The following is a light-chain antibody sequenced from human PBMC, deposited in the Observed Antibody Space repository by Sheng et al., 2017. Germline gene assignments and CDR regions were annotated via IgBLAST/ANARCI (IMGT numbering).Light chain of an antibody. J-gene: IGLJ3*02. CDR3: CSYAGGGTNWV. CDR2: DVG. Sequence: QSALTQPRSVSGSPGQSVTISCTGTSSDVGGYDYVSWYQQHPGKAPKIMIYDVGKRPSGVPDRFSGSKSGNTASLTISGLQAEDEADYYCCSYAGGGTNWVFGGGTKLTVL. CDR1: SSDVGGYDY. V-gene: IGLV2-11*01.